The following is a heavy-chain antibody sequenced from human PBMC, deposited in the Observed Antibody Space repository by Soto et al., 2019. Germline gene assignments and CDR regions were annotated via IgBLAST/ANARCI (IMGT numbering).Heavy chain of an antibody. J-gene: IGHJ5*02. CDR1: GFNFSSYE. D-gene: IGHD3-22*01. CDR3: ARGVYDSNGYSYP. Sequence: LRLSCAASGFNFSSYEMNWVRQAPGKGLEWISYISSSANRIYYADSVKGRFTISRDNPKNTLYLQMNSLRAEDTAVYYCARGVYDSNGYSYPWGQGTLVTVSS. V-gene: IGHV3-48*03. CDR2: ISSSANRI.